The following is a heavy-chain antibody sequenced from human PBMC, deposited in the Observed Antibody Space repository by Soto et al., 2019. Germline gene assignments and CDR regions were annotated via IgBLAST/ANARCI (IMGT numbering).Heavy chain of an antibody. J-gene: IGHJ5*02. V-gene: IGHV1-69*01. CDR2: IIPLFGTT. CDR1: GGTFSRHA. Sequence: SVTVYCTPSGGTFSRHAINWVRQAPGQGLEWMGGIIPLFGTTNYAQKFKGRVTISADESTSTAYMELSSLTSEDAAVYYCARAAIHGSSWYFWFDPWGQGTLVTVS. D-gene: IGHD6-13*01. CDR3: ARAAIHGSSWYFWFDP.